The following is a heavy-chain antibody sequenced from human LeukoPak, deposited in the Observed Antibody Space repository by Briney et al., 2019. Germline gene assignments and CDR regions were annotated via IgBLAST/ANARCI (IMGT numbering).Heavy chain of an antibody. CDR1: GFTFSSYS. Sequence: GGSLRLSCAASGFTFSSYSMNWVRQAPGKGLEWVSSISSSSSYIYYADSVKGRFTISRDNAKNSLYLQMNSLRAEDTALYYCARARPYYDILTGYSRRYYFDYWGQGTLVTVSS. V-gene: IGHV3-21*04. CDR2: ISSSSSYI. D-gene: IGHD3-9*01. J-gene: IGHJ4*02. CDR3: ARARPYYDILTGYSRRYYFDY.